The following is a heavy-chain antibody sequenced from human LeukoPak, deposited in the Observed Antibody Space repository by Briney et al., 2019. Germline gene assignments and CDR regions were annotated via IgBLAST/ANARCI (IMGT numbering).Heavy chain of an antibody. CDR2: IYYSGST. D-gene: IGHD6-13*01. CDR1: GGSISSGGYY. J-gene: IGHJ5*02. CDR3: AREESSSWCGRWFDP. V-gene: IGHV4-31*03. Sequence: SETLSLTCTVSGGSISSGGYYWSWIRQHPGKGLEWIGYIYYSGSTYYNPSLKSRVTISVDTSKNQFSLKLSSVTAADTAVYYCAREESSSWCGRWFDPWGQGTLVTVSS.